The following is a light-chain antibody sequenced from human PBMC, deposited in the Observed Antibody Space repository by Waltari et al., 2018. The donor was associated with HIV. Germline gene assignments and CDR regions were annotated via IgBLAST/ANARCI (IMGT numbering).Light chain of an antibody. CDR1: TGAVTSGYY. CDR3: LLYYGGAVV. CDR2: SIS. Sequence: QTVVTQEPSLTVSPGGTVTLTCASSTGAVTSGYYPNWFQQKPGQAPRALIYSISKKHSWTPARFSGSLLGGKAALTLSGVQPEDEAEYYCLLYYGGAVVFGGGTKLTVL. J-gene: IGLJ2*01. V-gene: IGLV7-43*01.